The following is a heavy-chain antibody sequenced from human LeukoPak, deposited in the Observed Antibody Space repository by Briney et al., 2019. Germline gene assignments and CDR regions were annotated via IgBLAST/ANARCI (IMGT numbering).Heavy chain of an antibody. CDR3: ARRASSWWFDY. Sequence: GESLKISCKGSGYSFASYWIGWVRQMPGKGLEWMGIIYPGDSDTRYSPSFQRQVTISADKSISTAYLQWSSPKASDTAIYYCARRASSWWFDYWGQGTLVTVSS. D-gene: IGHD6-13*01. J-gene: IGHJ4*02. CDR2: IYPGDSDT. CDR1: GYSFASYW. V-gene: IGHV5-51*01.